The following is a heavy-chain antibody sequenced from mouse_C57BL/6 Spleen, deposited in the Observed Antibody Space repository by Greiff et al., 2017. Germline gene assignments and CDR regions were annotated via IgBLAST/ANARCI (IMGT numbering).Heavy chain of an antibody. D-gene: IGHD1-1*01. CDR1: GYTFTSYW. CDR3: VRRCSRDFAY. Sequence: QVQLQQPGAELVMPGASVKLSCKASGYTFTSYWMHWVKQRPGQGLEWIGEIDPSDSYTNYNQKFKGKSTLTVDKSSSSAYMQLISLTSEDSAVYYCVRRCSRDFAYWGQGTLVTVSA. CDR2: IDPSDSYT. J-gene: IGHJ3*01. V-gene: IGHV1-69*01.